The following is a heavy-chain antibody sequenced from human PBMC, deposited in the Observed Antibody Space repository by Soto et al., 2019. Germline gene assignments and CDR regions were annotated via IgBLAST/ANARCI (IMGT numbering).Heavy chain of an antibody. CDR3: ARTTWGFHYYDRKQYDMYV. Sequence: SETLSLTCAVYGGSFSGYYWSWIRQPPGKGLEWIGEINRSGSTNYNPSLKSRVTISVDTSKNQFSLKLTSVTAADTAVYYCARTTWGFHYYDRKQYDMYVWGQGTTVTVSS. V-gene: IGHV4-34*01. J-gene: IGHJ6*02. CDR1: GGSFSGYY. D-gene: IGHD3-22*01. CDR2: INRSGST.